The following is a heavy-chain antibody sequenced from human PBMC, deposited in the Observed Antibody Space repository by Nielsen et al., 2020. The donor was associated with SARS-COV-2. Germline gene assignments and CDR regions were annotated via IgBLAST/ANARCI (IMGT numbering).Heavy chain of an antibody. J-gene: IGHJ5*02. D-gene: IGHD2-15*01. Sequence: GGSLRLSCAASGFTFSDYYMSWIRQAPGKGLEWVSYISSSSSYTNYADSVKGRFTISRDNAKSSLYLQMNSLRAEDTAAYYCARCSGGSCYSGWFDPWGQGTLVTVSS. CDR2: ISSSSSYT. V-gene: IGHV3-11*06. CDR3: ARCSGGSCYSGWFDP. CDR1: GFTFSDYY.